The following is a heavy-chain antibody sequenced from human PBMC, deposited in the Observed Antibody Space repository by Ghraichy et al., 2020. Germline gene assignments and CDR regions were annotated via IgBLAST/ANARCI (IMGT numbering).Heavy chain of an antibody. J-gene: IGHJ6*03. Sequence: SVKVSCKASGGTFSSYAISWVRQAPGQGLEWMGRIIPILGIANYAQKFQGRVTITADKSTSTAYMELSSLRSEDTAVYYCARDLRRSSGWYGSSSYYYYYYMDVWGKGTTVTVSS. CDR1: GGTFSSYA. D-gene: IGHD6-19*01. CDR3: ARDLRRSSGWYGSSSYYYYYYMDV. V-gene: IGHV1-69*04. CDR2: IIPILGIA.